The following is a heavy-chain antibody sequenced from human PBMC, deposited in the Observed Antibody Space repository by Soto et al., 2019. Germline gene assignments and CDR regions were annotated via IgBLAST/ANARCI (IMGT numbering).Heavy chain of an antibody. CDR1: GGSISSSNYY. CDR3: ARPSEGGSRGYYH. Sequence: QLQLQESGPGLVKPSETLSLTCTVSGGSISSSNYYWAWIRQPPGKGLEWIGSFYYSGSTYYRPSLKSRGSMSVDTAKNQFSLKLSSVTAADAAVYYCARPSEGGSRGYYHWGQGTLVTVSS. CDR2: FYYSGST. D-gene: IGHD3-22*01. J-gene: IGHJ5*02. V-gene: IGHV4-39*01.